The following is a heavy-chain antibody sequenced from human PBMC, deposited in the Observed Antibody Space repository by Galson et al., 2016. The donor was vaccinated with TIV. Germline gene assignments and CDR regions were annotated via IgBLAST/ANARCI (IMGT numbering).Heavy chain of an antibody. D-gene: IGHD4-23*01. CDR3: AKRRVLTPKYQYNYGMDV. CDR2: VSGSGDSP. CDR1: GFTLRNYV. Sequence: SLRLSCAASGFTLRNYVMSWVRRAQGKGLEWVSGVSGSGDSPYYADSVRGRFIISRDNSKNTLYLQMNSLRPEDTAVYYCAKRRVLTPKYQYNYGMDVWGQGTTVTVSS. V-gene: IGHV3-23*01. J-gene: IGHJ6*02.